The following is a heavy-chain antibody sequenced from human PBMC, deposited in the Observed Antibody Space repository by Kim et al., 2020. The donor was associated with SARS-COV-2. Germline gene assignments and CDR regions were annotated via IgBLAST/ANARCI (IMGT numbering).Heavy chain of an antibody. V-gene: IGHV3-74*01. Sequence: GGSLRLSCATSGFTFRDYWMHWVRQVPGKGMTWVSHIKNDGSGAAYADSVRGRFTVYRDNDKNNLFLQMDNVGVEDTAIDYCARDEPDKYSPAEGLLDYWGQGALVTVSS. J-gene: IGHJ4*02. CDR1: GFTFRDYW. D-gene: IGHD5-12*01. CDR2: IKNDGSGA. CDR3: ARDEPDKYSPAEGLLDY.